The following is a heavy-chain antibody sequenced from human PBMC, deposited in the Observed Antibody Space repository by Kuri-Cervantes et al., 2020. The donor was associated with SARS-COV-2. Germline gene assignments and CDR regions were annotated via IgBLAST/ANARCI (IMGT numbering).Heavy chain of an antibody. D-gene: IGHD3-22*01. Sequence: GGSLRLSCTASGFMFSEFAMFWVRQAPGRGLEWVAISGSRDDIYYADAVKGRFTISRDNAKNSLYLQMKSLRAEDTAVYYCARAGWYYDSSGYLIDYWGQGTLVTVSS. CDR2: SGSRDDI. J-gene: IGHJ4*02. V-gene: IGHV3-69-1*01. CDR3: ARAGWYYDSSGYLIDY. CDR1: GFMFSEFA.